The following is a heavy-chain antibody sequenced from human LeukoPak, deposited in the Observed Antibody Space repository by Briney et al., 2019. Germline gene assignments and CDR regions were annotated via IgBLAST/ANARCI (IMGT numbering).Heavy chain of an antibody. CDR1: GYTFTGYY. CDR3: ARDWYCSSTSCYTTGGRDY. CDR2: INPNSGGT. V-gene: IGHV1-2*02. D-gene: IGHD2-2*02. Sequence: ASVKVSCKASGYTFTGYYMHWVRQAPGQGLEWMGWINPNSGGTNYAQKSQGRVTMTRDTSISTAYMELSRLRSDDTAVYYCARDWYCSSTSCYTTGGRDYWGQGTLVTVSS. J-gene: IGHJ4*02.